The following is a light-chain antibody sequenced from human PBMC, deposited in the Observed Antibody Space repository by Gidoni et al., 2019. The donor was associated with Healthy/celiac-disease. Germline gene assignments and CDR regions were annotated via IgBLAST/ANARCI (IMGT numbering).Light chain of an antibody. CDR1: QSVSSN. J-gene: IGKJ2*01. CDR2: GAS. CDR3: QQYNNWPPYT. Sequence: EIVMTQSPATLSVSPGERATLSCRASQSVSSNLAWYQQKPGQAPRLLIYGASTRATGIPDRFSGSGSGTEFTLTISSLQSEDFAVYYCQQYNNWPPYTFXQXTKLEIK. V-gene: IGKV3-15*01.